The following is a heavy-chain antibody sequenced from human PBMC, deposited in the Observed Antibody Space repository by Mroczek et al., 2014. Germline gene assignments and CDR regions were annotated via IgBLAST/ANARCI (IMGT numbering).Heavy chain of an antibody. CDR1: GYTFTSYG. V-gene: IGHV1-18*01. D-gene: IGHD6-13*01. CDR3: ARVTRAAAGTLYYYYGMDV. CDR2: ISAYNGNT. J-gene: IGHJ6*02. Sequence: QVQLQESGAEVKKPGASVKVSCKASGYTFTSYGISWVRQAPGQGLEWMGWISAYNGNTNYAQKLQGRVTMTTDTSTSTAYMELRSLRSDDTAVYYXARVTRAAAGTLYYYYGMDVWGQGTHGHPSP.